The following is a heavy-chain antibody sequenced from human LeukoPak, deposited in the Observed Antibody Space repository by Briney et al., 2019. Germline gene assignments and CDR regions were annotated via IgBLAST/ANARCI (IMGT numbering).Heavy chain of an antibody. Sequence: PWGSLRLSCAASGFTFSSYAMSWVRQAPGKGLDWVSTLSFSGDTTYYADSVKGQFTVSRDSSKNTLYLQMNSLRAEDTAVYYCVGNYASGTWGQGTLVTVSS. CDR1: GFTFSSYA. D-gene: IGHD3-10*01. J-gene: IGHJ5*02. CDR2: LSFSGDTT. V-gene: IGHV3-23*01. CDR3: VGNYASGT.